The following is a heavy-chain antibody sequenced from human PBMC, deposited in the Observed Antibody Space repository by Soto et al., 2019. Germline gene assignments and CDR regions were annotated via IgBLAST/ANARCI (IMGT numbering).Heavy chain of an antibody. CDR2: ISSSSSYI. V-gene: IGHV3-21*01. CDR1: GFTFSSYS. Sequence: GGSLRLSCAASGFTFSSYSMNWVRQAPGKGLEWVSSISSSSSYIYYADSVKGRFTISRDNAKNSLYLQMNSLRAEDTAVYYCARDGWDSSSSIAFDIWGQGTMVTVSS. D-gene: IGHD6-6*01. CDR3: ARDGWDSSSSIAFDI. J-gene: IGHJ3*02.